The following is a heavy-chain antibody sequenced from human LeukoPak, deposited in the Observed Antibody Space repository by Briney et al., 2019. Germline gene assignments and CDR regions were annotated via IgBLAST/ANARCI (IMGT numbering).Heavy chain of an antibody. Sequence: GRSLRLSCAASGFTFDDYAMHWVRHAPGKGLEWVSGISWNSGSIGYADSVKGRFTISRDNAKNSLYLQMNSLRAEDTALYFCAKDMLKYSGYECPTFDYWGQGTQVTVSS. CDR1: GFTFDDYA. J-gene: IGHJ4*02. D-gene: IGHD5-12*01. CDR3: AKDMLKYSGYECPTFDY. CDR2: ISWNSGSI. V-gene: IGHV3-9*01.